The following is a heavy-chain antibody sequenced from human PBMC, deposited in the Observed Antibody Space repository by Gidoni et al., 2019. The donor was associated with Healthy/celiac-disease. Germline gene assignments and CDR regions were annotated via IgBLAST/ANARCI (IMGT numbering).Heavy chain of an antibody. CDR2: IYYSGST. D-gene: IGHD3-22*01. J-gene: IGHJ4*02. Sequence: QVQLQLSGPGLVKSSVTLSLTCTVSGGPISSCYLSCIRQPPGKGLDWIGYIYYSGSTNYDPSLKSRVTISVDTSKNQFSLKLSSVTAADTAVYYCARAPRYYDSSGYPDFWGQGTLVTVSS. V-gene: IGHV4-59*01. CDR3: ARAPRYYDSSGYPDF. CDR1: GGPISSCY.